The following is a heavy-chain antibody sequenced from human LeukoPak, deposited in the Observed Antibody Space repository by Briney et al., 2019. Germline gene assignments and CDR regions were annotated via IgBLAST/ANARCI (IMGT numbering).Heavy chain of an antibody. D-gene: IGHD2-8*01. CDR2: IRYDGSNK. J-gene: IGHJ6*03. CDR1: GFTFSSYG. Sequence: GGSLRLSCAASGFTFSSYGMYWVRQAPGKGLEWVAFIRYDGSNKYYADSVKGRFTISRDNSKNTLYLQMKSLRAEDTAVYYCAKDPNVLMNYAYYMDVWGKGTTVTVSS. V-gene: IGHV3-30*02. CDR3: AKDPNVLMNYAYYMDV.